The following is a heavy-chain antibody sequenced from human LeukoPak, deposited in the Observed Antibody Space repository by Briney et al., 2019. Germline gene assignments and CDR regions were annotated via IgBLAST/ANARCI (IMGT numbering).Heavy chain of an antibody. CDR2: TYTTGGP. Sequence: SETLSLTCTVSGGSINSDTYYWTWIRQPAGKGLEWIGRTYTTGGPSYNPSLKGRVTISIDTSKNQFSLKLTSVTAADTAVYYCARDRGITTARGVPSWFDPWGQGILVTVSS. J-gene: IGHJ5*02. V-gene: IGHV4-61*02. D-gene: IGHD3-10*01. CDR3: ARDRGITTARGVPSWFDP. CDR1: GGSINSDTYY.